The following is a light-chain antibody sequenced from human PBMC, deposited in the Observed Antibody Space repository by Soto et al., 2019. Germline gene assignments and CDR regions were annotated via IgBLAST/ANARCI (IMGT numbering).Light chain of an antibody. CDR3: TSYTSSSTLV. V-gene: IGLV2-14*01. CDR2: DVS. J-gene: IGLJ2*01. Sequence: QSALTQPASVSGSPGQSITISCTGTSSDVGGYNYVSWYQQHPGKAPKLMIYDVSNRPSGVSNRFSGSKSGNTASLTISGLQAEDEAYYYRTSYTSSSTLVFGRGTKLTVL. CDR1: SSDVGGYNY.